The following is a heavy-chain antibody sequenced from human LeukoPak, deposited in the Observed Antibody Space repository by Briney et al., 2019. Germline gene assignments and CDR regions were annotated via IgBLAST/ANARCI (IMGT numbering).Heavy chain of an antibody. J-gene: IGHJ5*02. CDR2: INTNTGNP. D-gene: IGHD6-13*01. Sequence: ASVKVSCKASGYTFTSYAMNWVRQAPGQGLEWMGWINTNTGNPTYAQGSTGRFVFSLDTSVSTAYLQISSLKAEDTAVYYCARVGSRDSSSWYEAWGQGTLVTVSS. CDR3: ARVGSRDSSSWYEA. V-gene: IGHV7-4-1*02. CDR1: GYTFTSYA.